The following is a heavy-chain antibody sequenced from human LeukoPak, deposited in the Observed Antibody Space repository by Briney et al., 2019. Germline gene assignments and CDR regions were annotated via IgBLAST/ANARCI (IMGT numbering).Heavy chain of an antibody. V-gene: IGHV4-4*07. CDR3: ARHRIAATGSQYYFDC. Sequence: KASETLSLTCTVSGVSISDYYWSWIRQPAGKGLEWIGRIYTSGSTNYNPSLKSRVTMSVDTSKNQFSLKLSSLTAADTAMYYCARHRIAATGSQYYFDCWGQGTLVTVSS. D-gene: IGHD6-13*01. CDR1: GVSISDYY. CDR2: IYTSGST. J-gene: IGHJ4*02.